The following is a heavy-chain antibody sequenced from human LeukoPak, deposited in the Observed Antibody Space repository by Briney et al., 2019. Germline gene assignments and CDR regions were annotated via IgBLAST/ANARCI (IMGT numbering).Heavy chain of an antibody. J-gene: IGHJ4*02. CDR1: GFTFSSYE. CDR3: ARGYTSSFY. D-gene: IGHD6-6*01. Sequence: PGGSLRLSCAASGFTFSSYEMNWVRQAPGKGLEWVSYISSSGSTIYYADSVKGRFTISRDNAKNSLYLQMNSPRAEDTAVYYCARGYTSSFYWGQGTLVTVSS. V-gene: IGHV3-48*03. CDR2: ISSSGSTI.